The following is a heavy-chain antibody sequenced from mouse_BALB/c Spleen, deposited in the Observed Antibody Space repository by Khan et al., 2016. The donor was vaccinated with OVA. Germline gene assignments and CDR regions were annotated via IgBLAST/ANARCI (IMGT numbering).Heavy chain of an antibody. CDR2: FYLGSDNP. J-gene: IGHJ2*01. CDR3: ARGDGYYVYFDY. D-gene: IGHD2-3*01. Sequence: QFHLHQPGPELVKPGPSVKMSCKAFGYTFTYYVITWVKQRTGQVLEWIGKFYLGSDNPYYIERFKGKATQNADKSAYTTHMQLSSLTSEDSAVDFCARGDGYYVYFDYWGQGTTLTVSA. CDR1: GYTFTYYV. V-gene: IGHV1-77*01.